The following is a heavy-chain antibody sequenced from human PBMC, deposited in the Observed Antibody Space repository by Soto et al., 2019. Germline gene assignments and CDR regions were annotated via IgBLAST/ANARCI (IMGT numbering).Heavy chain of an antibody. CDR3: AIGGYISGPPGWYFDL. CDR1: GYTLAKLS. J-gene: IGHJ2*01. V-gene: IGHV1-24*01. Sequence: QVQLVQSGAEVKKPGASVKVSCKVSGYTLAKLSMHWVRQAPGKGLEWMGSFDPEDGETIYAQKFRGRVTMTEDTSTDTAYMDLSSLRSEDTAVYYCAIGGYISGPPGWYFDLWGRGTLVTVSS. CDR2: FDPEDGET. D-gene: IGHD5-18*01.